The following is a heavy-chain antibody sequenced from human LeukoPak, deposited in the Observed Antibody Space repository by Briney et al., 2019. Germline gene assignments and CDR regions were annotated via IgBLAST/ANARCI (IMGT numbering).Heavy chain of an antibody. V-gene: IGHV3-48*01. CDR2: ISSSSSTI. Sequence: PGGSLRLSCAASGFTFSSYSTNWVRQAPGKGLEWVSYISSSSSTIYYADSVKGRFTISRDNSKNTLYLQMNSLRAEDTAVYYCAKDLAYYDSSGFVSWGQRTLVTVSS. CDR1: GFTFSSYS. J-gene: IGHJ5*02. D-gene: IGHD3-22*01. CDR3: AKDLAYYDSSGFVS.